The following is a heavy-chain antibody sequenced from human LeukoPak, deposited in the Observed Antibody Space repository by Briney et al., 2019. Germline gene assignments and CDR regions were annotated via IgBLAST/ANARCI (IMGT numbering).Heavy chain of an antibody. J-gene: IGHJ4*02. D-gene: IGHD3-22*01. V-gene: IGHV3-21*01. CDR3: AREYDSSGYYLAY. Sequence: GGSLRLSCAASGFTFSSYSMNWVRQAPGKGLEWVSSTSSSSSYIYYADSVKGRFTISRDNAKNSLYLQMNSLSAEDTAVYYCAREYDSSGYYLAYWGQGTLVTVSS. CDR2: TSSSSSYI. CDR1: GFTFSSYS.